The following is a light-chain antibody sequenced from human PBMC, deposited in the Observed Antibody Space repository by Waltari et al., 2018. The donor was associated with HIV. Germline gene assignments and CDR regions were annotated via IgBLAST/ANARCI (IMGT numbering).Light chain of an antibody. Sequence: QSVVTQPPSVSGTPGQTVTISCSGSPSNIGIKTVNWYQPLPGTAPKHPIYGNYQRPSGVPDRFSASKSGTSASLAISGLQSEDEADYYCASWDASLNGWVFGGGTKLTVL. V-gene: IGLV1-44*01. CDR2: GNY. J-gene: IGLJ3*02. CDR1: PSNIGIKT. CDR3: ASWDASLNGWV.